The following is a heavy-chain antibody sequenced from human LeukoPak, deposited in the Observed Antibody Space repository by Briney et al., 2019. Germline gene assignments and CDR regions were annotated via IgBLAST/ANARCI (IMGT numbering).Heavy chain of an antibody. Sequence: SGGSLRLSCAASGFTFSSYSMNWVRQAPGKGLEWVSSISSSSSYIYYADSVKGRFTISRDNAKNSLYLQMNSLRAEDTAVYYCARDRGVRGVCNYWGQGTLVTVSS. CDR1: GFTFSSYS. CDR2: ISSSSSYI. CDR3: ARDRGVRGVCNY. V-gene: IGHV3-21*01. D-gene: IGHD3-10*01. J-gene: IGHJ4*02.